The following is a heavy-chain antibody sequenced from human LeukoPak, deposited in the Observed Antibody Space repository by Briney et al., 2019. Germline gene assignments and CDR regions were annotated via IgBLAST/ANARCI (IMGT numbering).Heavy chain of an antibody. CDR2: ISGSGGST. D-gene: IGHD3-16*02. CDR3: AREKTDYVWGSYRSGYFDY. Sequence: GGSLRLSCAASGFTFSSYAMSWVRQAPGKGLEWVSAISGSGGSTYYADSVKGRFTISRDNSKNTLYLQMNSLRAEDTAVYYCAREKTDYVWGSYRSGYFDYWGQGTLVTVSS. J-gene: IGHJ4*02. V-gene: IGHV3-23*01. CDR1: GFTFSSYA.